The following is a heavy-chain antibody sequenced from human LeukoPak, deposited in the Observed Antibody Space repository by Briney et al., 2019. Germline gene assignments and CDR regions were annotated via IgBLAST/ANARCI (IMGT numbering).Heavy chain of an antibody. J-gene: IGHJ4*02. CDR3: ATVLYGDFQFGY. V-gene: IGHV1-8*01. CDR1: GYTFTSYD. D-gene: IGHD4-17*01. CDR2: MNPNSGNT. Sequence: ASVKVSCKASGYTFTSYDINWVRQATGQGLEWMGWMNPNSGNTGYAQKFQGRVTMTEDTSTDTAYMELSSLRSEDTAVYYCATVLYGDFQFGYWGQGTLVTVSS.